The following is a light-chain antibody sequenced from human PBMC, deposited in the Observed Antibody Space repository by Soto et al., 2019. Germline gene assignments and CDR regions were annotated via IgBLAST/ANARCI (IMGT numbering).Light chain of an antibody. CDR3: KHYNSYSEA. J-gene: IGKJ1*01. CDR1: QTISSW. V-gene: IGKV1-5*03. Sequence: DIQMTQSPSTLSGPVGDRVTITCRASQTISSWLAWYQQKPGKAPKLLIYKASTLKSGVQSRFSGSGSGTEFTLTIRSLQPDDFATYYCKHYNSYSEAVGQGTKVDIK. CDR2: KAS.